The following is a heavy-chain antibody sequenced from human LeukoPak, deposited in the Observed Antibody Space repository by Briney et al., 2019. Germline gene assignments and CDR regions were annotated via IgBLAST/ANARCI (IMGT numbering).Heavy chain of an antibody. CDR2: IYHSGST. D-gene: IGHD6-13*01. CDR1: GGSISSGGYS. J-gene: IGHJ1*01. V-gene: IGHV4-30-2*01. Sequence: PSQTLSLTCAVSGGSISSGGYSWSWIRQPPGKGLEWIGYIYHSGSTYYNPSLKSRVTMSVDTSKNQFSLKLSSVTAADTAVYYCASAARIAAAGTNFQHWGQGTLVTVSS. CDR3: ASAARIAAAGTNFQH.